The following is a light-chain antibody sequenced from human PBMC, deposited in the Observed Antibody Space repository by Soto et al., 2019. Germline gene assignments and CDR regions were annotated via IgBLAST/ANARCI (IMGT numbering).Light chain of an antibody. CDR1: EGISSY. CDR3: HQSFSSPRT. Sequence: DIQMTQSPSSLSASVGDRVTITCRASEGISSYLNWYQLKPGTAPKLLIYAASNLQSGVPPRFSGSGSGKDSTLTIAALQPDDFATYYCHQSFSSPRTFGPGTK. V-gene: IGKV1-39*01. CDR2: AAS. J-gene: IGKJ1*01.